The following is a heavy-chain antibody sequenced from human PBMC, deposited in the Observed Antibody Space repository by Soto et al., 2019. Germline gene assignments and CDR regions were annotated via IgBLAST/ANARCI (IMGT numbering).Heavy chain of an antibody. J-gene: IGHJ4*02. CDR2: IYYSGST. Sequence: SETLSLTCTVSGGSVSSGTYFWSWIRQPPGKGLEWIGYIYYSGSTNYNPSLKSRVTISVDTSKNQFSLKLSSVTAADTAVYYCARVGLTQLFDYWGQGTLVTVSS. D-gene: IGHD3-16*01. CDR3: ARVGLTQLFDY. V-gene: IGHV4-61*01. CDR1: GGSVSSGTYF.